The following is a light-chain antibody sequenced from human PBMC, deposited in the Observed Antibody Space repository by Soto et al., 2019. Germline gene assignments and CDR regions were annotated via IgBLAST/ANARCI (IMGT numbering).Light chain of an antibody. CDR3: GTWDSSLSAVV. J-gene: IGLJ2*01. CDR2: DN. CDR1: SSNIGNNY. V-gene: IGLV1-51*01. Sequence: QAVVTQPPSVSAAPGQTVTISCSGSSSNIGNNYVSWYQQLPGTAPKVLIYDNKRPSGIPDRFSGSKSGTTATLDITELQTGDEADYYCGTWDSSLSAVVFGGGTKVTVL.